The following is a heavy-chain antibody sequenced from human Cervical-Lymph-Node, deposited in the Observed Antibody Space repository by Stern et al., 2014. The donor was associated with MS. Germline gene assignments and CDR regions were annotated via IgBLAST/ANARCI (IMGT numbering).Heavy chain of an antibody. CDR2: IIPIIGTA. V-gene: IGHV1-69*01. CDR3: ARDTRHVGPEYGYGFDI. Sequence: QVQLVQSGAEVKKPGSSVKVSCKASGGNFSIYALSWVRQDPGQGLEWMGGIIPIIGTANYAQKFQGRVTITADESTTTVYMELSSLTSEDTAMYFCARDTRHVGPEYGYGFDIWGQGTMVTVSS. D-gene: IGHD2/OR15-2a*01. CDR1: GGNFSIYA. J-gene: IGHJ3*02.